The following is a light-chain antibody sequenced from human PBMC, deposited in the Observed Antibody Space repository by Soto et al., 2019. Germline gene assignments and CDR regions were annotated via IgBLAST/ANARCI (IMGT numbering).Light chain of an antibody. Sequence: QSALTQPASVSGSPGQPITISCTETSSDVGSYNLVSGYQQHLGKAPQLIIFEVSKLPSGVSNRFSGSKSGNPASLTISGLQAEDEADYYCFSYAGSSSLNWVFGGGTKLTVL. V-gene: IGLV2-23*02. CDR2: EVS. CDR1: SSDVGSYNL. J-gene: IGLJ3*02. CDR3: FSYAGSSSLNWV.